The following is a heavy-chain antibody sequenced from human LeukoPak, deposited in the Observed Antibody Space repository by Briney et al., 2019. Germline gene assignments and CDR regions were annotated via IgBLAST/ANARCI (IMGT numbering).Heavy chain of an antibody. J-gene: IGHJ4*02. CDR1: GFTFSSYA. D-gene: IGHD3-22*01. Sequence: GGSLRLSCAASGFTFSSYAMSWVRQAPGKGLEWVSGISGSGGYTHYADSVKGRFTISRDNSKNTLYLQMNSLRAEDTAVYYCAKVWDTYYYDSSGSFDYWGQGTLVTVSS. CDR2: ISGSGGYT. CDR3: AKVWDTYYYDSSGSFDY. V-gene: IGHV3-23*01.